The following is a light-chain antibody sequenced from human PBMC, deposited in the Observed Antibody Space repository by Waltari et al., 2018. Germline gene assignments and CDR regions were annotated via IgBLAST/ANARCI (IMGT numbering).Light chain of an antibody. CDR3: MQALQTRT. CDR1: QSLLHSNGYNY. J-gene: IGKJ2*01. Sequence: DIVMTQSPLSLPVTPGEPASISCRSSQSLLHSNGYNYLDWYLQKPGQSPQLLIYLGSNRASGVPDSVSGSGSGTDFTLKISRVEAEDVGVYYCMQALQTRTFGQGTKLEIK. CDR2: LGS. V-gene: IGKV2-28*01.